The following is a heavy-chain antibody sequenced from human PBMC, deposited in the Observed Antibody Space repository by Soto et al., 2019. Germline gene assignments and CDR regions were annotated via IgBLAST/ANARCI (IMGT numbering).Heavy chain of an antibody. Sequence: ASVKVSCKASGGTFSSYAISWVRQAPGQGLEWMGGIIPIFGTANYAPKFQGRVTITADESTSTAYMELSSLRSEDTAVYYCARVDDSSGYRYAKFDYWGQGTLVTVSS. CDR2: IIPIFGTA. D-gene: IGHD3-22*01. CDR3: ARVDDSSGYRYAKFDY. J-gene: IGHJ4*02. CDR1: GGTFSSYA. V-gene: IGHV1-69*13.